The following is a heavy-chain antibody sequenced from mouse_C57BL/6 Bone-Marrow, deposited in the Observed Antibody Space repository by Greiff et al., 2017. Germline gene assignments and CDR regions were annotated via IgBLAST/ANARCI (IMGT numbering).Heavy chain of an antibody. J-gene: IGHJ3*01. D-gene: IGHD2-1*01. CDR2: IYPSDSET. CDR1: GYTFTSYW. Sequence: QVQLQQPGAELVRPGSSVKLSCKASGYTFTSYWMDWVKQRPGQGLEWIGNIYPSDSETHYNQKFKDKATLTVDKSSSTAYMQLSSLTSEDSAVYYCARHYGNFPFADWGQGTLVTVSA. CDR3: ARHYGNFPFAD. V-gene: IGHV1-61*01.